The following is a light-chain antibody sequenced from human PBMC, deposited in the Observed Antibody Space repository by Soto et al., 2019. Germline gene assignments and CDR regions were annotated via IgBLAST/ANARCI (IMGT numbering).Light chain of an antibody. CDR1: SSNIGNNY. CDR2: DSN. V-gene: IGLV1-51*01. J-gene: IGLJ2*01. Sequence: QSVLTQPPSVSAAPGQKVTISCSGSSSNIGNNYLSWYQHLPGTAPKLLIYDSNRRFSGIPDRFSGSKSGTSATLGITGLQTGDEADYYCGTWDSSLSAVVFGGGTKLTVL. CDR3: GTWDSSLSAVV.